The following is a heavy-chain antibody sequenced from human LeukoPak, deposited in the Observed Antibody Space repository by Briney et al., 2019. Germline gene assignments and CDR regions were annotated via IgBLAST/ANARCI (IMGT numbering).Heavy chain of an antibody. CDR1: GFTVSSNY. Sequence: GGSLRLSCAASGFTVSSNYMNWVRQAPGKGLEWVSSISISNGYIYYADSVKGRFTISRDNAKNSLYLQMNSLRAEDTAVYYCARAPHNDAFDIWGQGTMVTVSS. V-gene: IGHV3-21*01. CDR2: ISISNGYI. J-gene: IGHJ3*02. CDR3: ARAPHNDAFDI.